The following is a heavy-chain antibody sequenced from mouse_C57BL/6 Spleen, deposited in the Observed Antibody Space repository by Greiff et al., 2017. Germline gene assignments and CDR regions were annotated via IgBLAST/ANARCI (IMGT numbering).Heavy chain of an antibody. J-gene: IGHJ1*03. D-gene: IGHD2-12*01. Sequence: VKLQESGAELVKPGASVKMSCKASGYTFTTYPIEWMKQNHGKSLEWIGNFHPYNDDTKYNEKFKGKATLTVEKSSSTVYLELSRLTSDDSAVYYCARGRLPDCYFDVWGTGTTVTVSS. CDR1: GYTFTTYP. CDR3: ARGRLPDCYFDV. CDR2: FHPYNDDT. V-gene: IGHV1-47*01.